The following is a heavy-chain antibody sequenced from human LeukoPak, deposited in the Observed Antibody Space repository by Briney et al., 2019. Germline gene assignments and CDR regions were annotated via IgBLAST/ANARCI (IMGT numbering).Heavy chain of an antibody. D-gene: IGHD1-26*01. V-gene: IGHV3-48*04. CDR3: ARVDRERTGY. Sequence: GGSLRLSCAASGFTFSSYSMNWVRQAPGKGLEWVSYISSSSSTIYYADSVKGRFTISRDNAKNSLYLQMNSLRAEDTAVYYCARVDRERTGYWGQGTLVTVSS. J-gene: IGHJ4*02. CDR2: ISSSSSTI. CDR1: GFTFSSYS.